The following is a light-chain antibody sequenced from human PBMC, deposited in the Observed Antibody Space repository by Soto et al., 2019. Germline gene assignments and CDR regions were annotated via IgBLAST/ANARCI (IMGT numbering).Light chain of an antibody. CDR1: QSVSSN. CDR3: QQYNNWPYT. Sequence: ETLMTQSPATLSVSPGERATLSCGSSQSVSSNLAWYQQKPGQAPRLLIYGASTRATGIPARFSGSGSGTEFTLTISSLQSEDFAVYYCQQYNNWPYTFGQGTKLEIK. J-gene: IGKJ2*01. CDR2: GAS. V-gene: IGKV3-15*01.